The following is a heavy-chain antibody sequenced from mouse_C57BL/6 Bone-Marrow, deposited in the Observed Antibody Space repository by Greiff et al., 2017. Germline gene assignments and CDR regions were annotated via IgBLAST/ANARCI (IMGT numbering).Heavy chain of an antibody. Sequence: LPPSGAELARPGASVKLSCKASGYTFTSYGISWVKQRTGQGLEWIGEIYPRSGNTYYNEKFKGKATLTADKSSSTAYMELRSLTSEDSAVYFCARRIIITTVVANYFDYWGQGTTLTVSS. CDR2: IYPRSGNT. CDR3: ARRIIITTVVANYFDY. J-gene: IGHJ2*01. V-gene: IGHV1-81*01. D-gene: IGHD1-1*01. CDR1: GYTFTSYG.